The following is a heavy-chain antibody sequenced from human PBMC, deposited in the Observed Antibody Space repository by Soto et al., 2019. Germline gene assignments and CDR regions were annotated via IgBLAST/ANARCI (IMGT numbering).Heavy chain of an antibody. CDR2: TYNGNS. CDR3: ARRVGLAPVYDAFDI. D-gene: IGHD6-13*01. J-gene: IGHJ3*02. CDR1: GYTFTTYG. Sequence: QGLMVQSGPEVKKPGASVKVSCKTSGYTFTTYGITWVRQAPGQSIEWMGWTYNGNSNYAQRFQGRVTMPTDTSTSTAYMELRSLTSDDTAVYFCARRVGLAPVYDAFDIWGHGTMVTVYS. V-gene: IGHV1-18*01.